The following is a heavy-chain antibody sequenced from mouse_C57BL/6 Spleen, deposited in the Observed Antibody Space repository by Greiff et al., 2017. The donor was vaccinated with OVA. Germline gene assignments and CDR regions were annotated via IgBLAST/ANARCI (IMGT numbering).Heavy chain of an antibody. J-gene: IGHJ2*01. CDR2: IDPETGGT. CDR3: TKIYYDYPFDY. CDR1: GYTFTDYE. V-gene: IGHV1-15*01. D-gene: IGHD2-4*01. Sequence: VQLQQSGAELVRPGASVTLSCKASGYTFTDYEMHWVKQTPVHGLEWIGAIDPETGGTAYNQKFKGKAILTADKSSSTAYMELRSLTSEDSAVYYCTKIYYDYPFDYWGQGTTLTVSS.